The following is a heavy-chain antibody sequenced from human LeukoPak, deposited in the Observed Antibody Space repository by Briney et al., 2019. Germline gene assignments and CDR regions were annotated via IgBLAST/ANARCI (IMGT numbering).Heavy chain of an antibody. CDR2: MNTNSGNT. CDR3: ARVMRRGYYFDY. Sequence: ASVKVSCKASGYTFTSYDINWVRQATGQGLEWMGWMNTNSGNTGYAQKFQGRVTMTRNTSISTAYMELSSLRSEDTAVYYCARVMRRGYYFDYWGQGTLVTVSS. CDR1: GYTFTSYD. J-gene: IGHJ4*02. V-gene: IGHV1-8*01. D-gene: IGHD3-10*01.